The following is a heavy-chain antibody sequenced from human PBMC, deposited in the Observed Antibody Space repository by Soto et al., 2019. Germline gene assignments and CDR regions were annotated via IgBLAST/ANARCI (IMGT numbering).Heavy chain of an antibody. V-gene: IGHV4-34*01. D-gene: IGHD6-19*01. CDR2: INHSGST. Sequence: QVQLQQRGAGLLKPSETLSLTCAVYGGSFSGYYWSWIRQPPGKGLEWIGEINHSGSTNYNPSLNSRVTISVDTSKNQYSLKLSYVTAADTAVYYCARVIGQWLVREWFASWGQGTLVTVSS. CDR3: ARVIGQWLVREWFAS. J-gene: IGHJ5*01. CDR1: GGSFSGYY.